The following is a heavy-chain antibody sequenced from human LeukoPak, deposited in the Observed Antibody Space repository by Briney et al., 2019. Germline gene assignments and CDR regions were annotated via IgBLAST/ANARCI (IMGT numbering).Heavy chain of an antibody. CDR1: GGSISSYY. CDR2: INHSGST. V-gene: IGHV4-34*01. CDR3: ARHPRFTRYFDY. J-gene: IGHJ4*02. D-gene: IGHD3-3*01. Sequence: SETLSLTCTVSGGSISSYYWSWIRQPPGKGLEWIGEINHSGSTNYNPSLKSRVTISVDTSKNQFSLKLSSVTAADTAVYYCARHPRFTRYFDYWGQGTLVTVSS.